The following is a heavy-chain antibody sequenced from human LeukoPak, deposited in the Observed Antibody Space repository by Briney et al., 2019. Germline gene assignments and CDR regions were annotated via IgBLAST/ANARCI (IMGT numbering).Heavy chain of an antibody. CDR3: AKDKASGTLRFDI. D-gene: IGHD1-1*01. J-gene: IGHJ3*02. V-gene: IGHV3-23*01. Sequence: SGGSLRLSCAASGFTFSSYAMSWVRQAPGKGLEWVSAISGSGGSTYYADSVKGRFTISRDNSKNTLYLQMNSLRAEDTAVYYCAKDKASGTLRFDIWGQGTMVTVPS. CDR1: GFTFSSYA. CDR2: ISGSGGST.